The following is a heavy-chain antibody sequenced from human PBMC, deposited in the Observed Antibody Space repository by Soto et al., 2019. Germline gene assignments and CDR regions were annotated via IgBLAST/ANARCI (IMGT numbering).Heavy chain of an antibody. V-gene: IGHV3-23*01. CDR3: ANEVVPAATFDY. D-gene: IGHD2-2*01. CDR1: GFTFSSYA. J-gene: IGHJ4*02. Sequence: PGGSLRLSCAASGFTFSSYAMTWVRQAPGKGLEWVSAISYSGVSTYYADSVKGRFTISRDSSENTLYLQMNSLRAEDTAVYYCANEVVPAATFDYWGQGTLVTVSS. CDR2: ISYSGVST.